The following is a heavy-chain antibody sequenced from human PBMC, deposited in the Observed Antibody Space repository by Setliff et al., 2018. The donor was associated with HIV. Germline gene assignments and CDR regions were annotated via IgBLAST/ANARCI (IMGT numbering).Heavy chain of an antibody. D-gene: IGHD5-18*01. CDR2: INHSGST. CDR1: GGSFSGYY. V-gene: IGHV4-34*01. CDR3: ARGRRYSYGYKYYYYMDV. Sequence: SETLSLTCAVYGGSFSGYYWSWIRQPPGKGLEWIGEINHSGSTNYNPSLKSRVTISVDTSKNQFSLKQSSVTAADTAVYYCARGRRYSYGYKYYYYMDVLGKGTTVTVSS. J-gene: IGHJ6*03.